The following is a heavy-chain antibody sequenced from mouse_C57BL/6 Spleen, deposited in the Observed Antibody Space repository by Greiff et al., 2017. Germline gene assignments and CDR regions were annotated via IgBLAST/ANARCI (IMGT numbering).Heavy chain of an antibody. CDR2: INPGSGGT. J-gene: IGHJ4*01. Sequence: QVQLQQSGAELVRPGTSVKVSCKASGYAFTNYLIEWVKQRPGQGLEWIGVINPGSGGTNYNEKFKGKATLTADKSSSTAYMQLSGLTSEDSAVYFCARGITTVVAESAMDYWGQGTSVTVSS. CDR1: GYAFTNYL. D-gene: IGHD1-1*01. V-gene: IGHV1-54*01. CDR3: ARGITTVVAESAMDY.